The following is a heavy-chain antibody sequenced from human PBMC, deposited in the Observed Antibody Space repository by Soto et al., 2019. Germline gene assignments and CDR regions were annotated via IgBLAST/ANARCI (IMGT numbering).Heavy chain of an antibody. CDR3: ARVDYDSSGYYYAPGMDV. V-gene: IGHV1-8*01. CDR2: MNPNSGNT. D-gene: IGHD3-22*01. Sequence: ASVKVSCKASGYTFTSYDINWVRQATGQGLEWTGWMNPNSGNTGYAQKFQGRVTMTRNTSISTAYMELSSLRSEDTAVYYCARVDYDSSGYYYAPGMDVWGQGTTVTVSS. J-gene: IGHJ6*02. CDR1: GYTFTSYD.